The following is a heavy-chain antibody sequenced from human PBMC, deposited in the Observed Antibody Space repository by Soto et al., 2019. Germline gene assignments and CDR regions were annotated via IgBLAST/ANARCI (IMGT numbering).Heavy chain of an antibody. J-gene: IGHJ4*02. CDR2: INAGNGNT. Sequence: GASVKVSCKASGYTFTSYAMHWVRQAPGQRLEWMGWINAGNGNTKYSQKFQGRVTITRDTSASTAYMELSSLRSEDTAVYYCARAHYDFWSGYYFDYWGQGTLVTVSS. CDR1: GYTFTSYA. V-gene: IGHV1-3*01. D-gene: IGHD3-3*01. CDR3: ARAHYDFWSGYYFDY.